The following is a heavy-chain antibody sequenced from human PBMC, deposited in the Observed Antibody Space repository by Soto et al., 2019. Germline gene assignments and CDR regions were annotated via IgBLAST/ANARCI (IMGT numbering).Heavy chain of an antibody. V-gene: IGHV3-30*18. CDR3: AKDSGVVVGMGAFDI. J-gene: IGHJ3*02. Sequence: QPGGSLRLSCAASGFTFSSYGMHWVRQAPGKGLEWVAVISYDGSNKYYADSVKGRFTISRDNSKNTLYLQMNSLRAEDTAVYYCAKDSGVVVGMGAFDIWGQGTMVTVSS. CDR1: GFTFSSYG. CDR2: ISYDGSNK. D-gene: IGHD3-22*01.